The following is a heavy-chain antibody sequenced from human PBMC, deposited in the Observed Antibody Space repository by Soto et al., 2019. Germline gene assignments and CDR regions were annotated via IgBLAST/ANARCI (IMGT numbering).Heavy chain of an antibody. V-gene: IGHV1-24*01. CDR1: GYTLTELS. Sequence: GASVKVSCKVSGYTLTELSMHWVRQAPGKGLEWMGGFDPEDGETIYAQKYQGRVTMTEDTSTDTAYMELSSLRSEDTAVYYCATYPGGYSSGPWATDYYYGMDVWGQGTTVTVSS. D-gene: IGHD6-19*01. CDR2: FDPEDGET. J-gene: IGHJ6*02. CDR3: ATYPGGYSSGPWATDYYYGMDV.